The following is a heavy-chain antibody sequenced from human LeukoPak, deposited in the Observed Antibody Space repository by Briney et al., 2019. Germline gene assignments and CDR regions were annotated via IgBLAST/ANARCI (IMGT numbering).Heavy chain of an antibody. CDR2: ISSSSSYI. Sequence: PGGSLRLSCAASGFTFSSYGMHWVRQAPGKGLEWVSSISSSSSYIYYADSVKGRFTISRDNAKNSLYLQMNSLRAEDTAVYYCARDGGYDFWSGGDYWGQGTLVTVSS. CDR3: ARDGGYDFWSGGDY. CDR1: GFTFSSYG. V-gene: IGHV3-21*01. D-gene: IGHD3-3*01. J-gene: IGHJ4*02.